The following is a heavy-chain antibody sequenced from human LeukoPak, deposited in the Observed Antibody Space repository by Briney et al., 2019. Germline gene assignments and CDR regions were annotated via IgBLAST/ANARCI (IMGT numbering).Heavy chain of an antibody. CDR3: TRDPLTGNSVDY. D-gene: IGHD7-27*01. Sequence: PSETLSLTCTVSGGSISSYYWSWIRQPPGKGLEWIGYIYHSGNTYYRPSLKSRVTISLDRSKNQFSLKLSSVTAADTAVYYCTRDPLTGNSVDYWGQGTLVTVSS. V-gene: IGHV4-59*12. J-gene: IGHJ4*02. CDR2: IYHSGNT. CDR1: GGSISSYY.